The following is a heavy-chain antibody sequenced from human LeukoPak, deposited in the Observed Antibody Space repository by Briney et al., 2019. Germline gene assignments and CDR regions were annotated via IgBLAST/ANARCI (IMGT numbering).Heavy chain of an antibody. CDR3: ARFGVTFDI. J-gene: IGHJ3*02. D-gene: IGHD3-3*01. Sequence: PSETLSLTCTVPGGSISSSSYYWGWIRQPPGKGLEWIGSIYYSGSSYYNPSRKSRVTISVDTSKNLFSLKLSSVTAADTAVYYCARFGVTFDIWGQGTMVTVSS. CDR2: IYYSGSS. CDR1: GGSISSSSYY. V-gene: IGHV4-39*01.